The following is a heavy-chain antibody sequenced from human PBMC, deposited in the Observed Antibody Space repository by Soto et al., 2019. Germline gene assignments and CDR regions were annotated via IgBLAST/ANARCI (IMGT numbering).Heavy chain of an antibody. J-gene: IGHJ4*02. CDR2: IWGDGSNK. CDR1: GFTFSGYS. CDR3: ARDVQWLVRWYFDY. V-gene: IGHV3-33*01. Sequence: GGSLRLSCAVSGFTFSGYSMHWVRQAPGKGLEWVAVIWGDGSNKYYADSVKGRFTISRDNSKNTLYLQMNSLRAEDTAVYYCARDVQWLVRWYFDYWGQGTLVTVS. D-gene: IGHD6-19*01.